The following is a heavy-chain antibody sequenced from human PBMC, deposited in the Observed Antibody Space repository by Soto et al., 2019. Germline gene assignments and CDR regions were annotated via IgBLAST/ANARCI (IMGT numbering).Heavy chain of an antibody. CDR3: ARGYCAGGGCYLRRHAIDV. CDR1: GFTFSTYH. D-gene: IGHD2-8*02. V-gene: IGHV3-21*01. Sequence: EVQLVQSGGGLVMPGGSLRLSCAASGFTFSTYHMNWVRQAPGKGLEWVSSINPSSSHIYYADSVRGRFTISRDNSKNSTDLQMNSLRTEDAAVYYCARGYCAGGGCYLRRHAIDVWGQGTMVTVSS. CDR2: INPSSSHI. J-gene: IGHJ3*01.